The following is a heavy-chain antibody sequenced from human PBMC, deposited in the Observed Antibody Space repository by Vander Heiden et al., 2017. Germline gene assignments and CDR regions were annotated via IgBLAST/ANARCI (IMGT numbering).Heavy chain of an antibody. CDR3: ARDCSGGSCYSFQGGMDV. CDR1: GFTFSSYG. D-gene: IGHD2-15*01. V-gene: IGHV3-33*01. CDR2: IWYDGSNK. Sequence: QVQLVESGGGVVQPGRSLRLSCAASGFTFSSYGMHWVRQAPGKGLEWVAVIWYDGSNKYYADSVKGRFTISRDNSKNTLYLQMNSLRAEDTAVYYCARDCSGGSCYSFQGGMDVWGQGTTVTVSS. J-gene: IGHJ6*02.